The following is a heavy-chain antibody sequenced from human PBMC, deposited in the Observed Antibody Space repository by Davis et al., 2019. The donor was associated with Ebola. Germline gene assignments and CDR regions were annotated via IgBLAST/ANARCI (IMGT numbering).Heavy chain of an antibody. J-gene: IGHJ2*01. CDR3: ARLYGPGHYLNWYFNL. CDR2: IYPGDSDT. Sequence: GESLKISCKTSGYNFATYWIGWVRQMPGKGLEWMGIIYPGDSDTRYSSSFEGQVTISADQSISTAYLQWNSLQASDTAVYYCARLYGPGHYLNWYFNLWGRGTLITVSS. D-gene: IGHD3-10*01. V-gene: IGHV5-51*01. CDR1: GYNFATYW.